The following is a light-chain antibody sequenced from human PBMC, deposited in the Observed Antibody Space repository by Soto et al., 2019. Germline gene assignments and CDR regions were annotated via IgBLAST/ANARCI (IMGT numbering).Light chain of an antibody. CDR3: QEYIKWSPGM. V-gene: IGKV3-15*01. CDR2: DTS. CDR1: QFVSSR. J-gene: IGKJ1*01. Sequence: DIVLTQSPATLSSSPGERVTLSCRASQFVSSRFAWYQQKPAQVPSLLIYDTSTRAPGISARFSGSGSGTEFTLTISRLESEDFAVYYCQEYIKWSPGMFGPGTTVEIK.